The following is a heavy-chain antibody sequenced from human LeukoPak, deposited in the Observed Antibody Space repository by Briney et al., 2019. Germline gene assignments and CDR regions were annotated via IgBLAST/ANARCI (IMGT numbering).Heavy chain of an antibody. CDR1: GFTFSSYN. CDR2: ISTSSSYM. J-gene: IGHJ5*02. V-gene: IGHV3-21*01. CDR3: ARDGCSSTSCRFYNWFDP. D-gene: IGHD2-2*01. Sequence: PGGSLRLSCAASGFTFSSYNMNWVRQAPGKGLEWVSFISTSSSYMHYADSVKGRFTISRDNAKNSLYLQMNSLRAEDTAVYYCARDGCSSTSCRFYNWFDPWGQGTLVTVSS.